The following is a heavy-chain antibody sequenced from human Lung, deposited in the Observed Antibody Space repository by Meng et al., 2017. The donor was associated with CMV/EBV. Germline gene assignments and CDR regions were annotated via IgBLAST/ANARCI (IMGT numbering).Heavy chain of an antibody. V-gene: IGHV4-34*01. D-gene: IGHD3-16*01. CDR1: GGSLGDYI. CDR3: ARMIMNNYDYHFAMDV. J-gene: IGHJ6*02. CDR2: IDHSGST. Sequence: SETLSLTCTVYGGSLGDYIWTWIRQPPGKGLEWIGEIDHSGSTKYNPSPKSRGTISDDASKNQLSLKLRSLTAADTAVYYCARMIMNNYDYHFAMDVWGQGTSVTFSS.